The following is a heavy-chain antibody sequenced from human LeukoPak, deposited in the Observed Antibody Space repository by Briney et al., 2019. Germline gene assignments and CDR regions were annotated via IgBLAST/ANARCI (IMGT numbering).Heavy chain of an antibody. J-gene: IGHJ4*02. Sequence: GGSLRLSCAASGFTFSSHSMGWVRQAPGKGLECVATIGLDGAQKDFMDSVKGRFTLSRDNAKNSLFLEMNRLRVEDTAVYYCARWRGLQSEFDCWGQGTLVTVSS. D-gene: IGHD5-24*01. CDR1: GFTFSSHS. CDR3: ARWRGLQSEFDC. V-gene: IGHV3-7*01. CDR2: IGLDGAQK.